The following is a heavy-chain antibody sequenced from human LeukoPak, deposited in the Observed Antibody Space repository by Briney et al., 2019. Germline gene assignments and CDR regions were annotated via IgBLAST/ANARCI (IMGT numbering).Heavy chain of an antibody. CDR2: ISVGVGDT. V-gene: IGHV1-58*01. CDR1: GFTSTSSA. CDR3: AALVGYCSSTSCYKGPNYYGSQSYFDY. Sequence: SVKVSCKASGFTSTSSAVQWVRQARRQRLEWIGWISVGVGDTNYAHKFQERVTITRDMSTSTAYMELSSLRSEDTAVYYCAALVGYCSSTSCYKGPNYYGSQSYFDYWGQGTLVTVSS. D-gene: IGHD2-2*02. J-gene: IGHJ4*02.